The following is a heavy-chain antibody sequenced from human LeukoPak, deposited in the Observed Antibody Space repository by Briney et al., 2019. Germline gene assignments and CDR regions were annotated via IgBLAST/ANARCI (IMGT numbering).Heavy chain of an antibody. J-gene: IGHJ4*02. Sequence: PGGSLRLSCAASGFTFSSYEMNWVRQAPGKGLEWVSSISSSSNYIYYADSVKDRFTISRDNAKNSLYLQMNSLRAEDTAVYYCARDRSTYSSSWYLDYWGQGTLVTVSS. D-gene: IGHD6-13*01. V-gene: IGHV3-21*01. CDR1: GFTFSSYE. CDR3: ARDRSTYSSSWYLDY. CDR2: ISSSSNYI.